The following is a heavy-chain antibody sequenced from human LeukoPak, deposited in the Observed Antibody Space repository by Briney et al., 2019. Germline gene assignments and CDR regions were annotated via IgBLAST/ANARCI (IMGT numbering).Heavy chain of an antibody. CDR3: ARDATYSSGWYGGRYFDY. J-gene: IGHJ4*02. CDR2: IYSGGTT. Sequence: GGSLRLSCTASGFTVSNNYMTWVRQAPGEGLEWVSLIYSGGTTYYADSVKGRFTISRDNSKNTLYLQMDSLRAEDTGMYYCARDATYSSGWYGGRYFDYWGQGTLVTVSS. CDR1: GFTVSNNY. D-gene: IGHD6-19*01. V-gene: IGHV3-53*01.